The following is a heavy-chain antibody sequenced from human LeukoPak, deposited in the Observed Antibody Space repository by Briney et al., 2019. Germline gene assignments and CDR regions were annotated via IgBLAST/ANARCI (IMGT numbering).Heavy chain of an antibody. V-gene: IGHV3-23*01. CDR3: AKGGYSYAVNW. J-gene: IGHJ4*02. CDR1: AFTFSSYS. CDR2: ISGSGGST. D-gene: IGHD5-18*01. Sequence: QAGGSLRLSCAASAFTFSSYSMNWVRQAPGKGLEWVSAISGSGGSTYYADSVKGRFTISRDNSKNTLYLQMNSLRAEDTAVYYCAKGGYSYAVNWWGQGTLVTVSS.